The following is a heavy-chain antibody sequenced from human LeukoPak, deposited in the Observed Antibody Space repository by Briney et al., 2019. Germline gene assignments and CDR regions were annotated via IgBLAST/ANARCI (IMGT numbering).Heavy chain of an antibody. J-gene: IGHJ4*02. Sequence: GGSLRLSCVGSGFTFSDAWMSWVRQTPGKGLEWVGRIKSKSDGGTIDYAAPVKGRFTISRDDSRNTLYLQMNSLKTEDTAVYYCTTRRQDGWWGQGTLVTVS. CDR1: GFTFSDAW. CDR3: TTRRQDGW. CDR2: IKSKSDGGTI. V-gene: IGHV3-15*01. D-gene: IGHD2-15*01.